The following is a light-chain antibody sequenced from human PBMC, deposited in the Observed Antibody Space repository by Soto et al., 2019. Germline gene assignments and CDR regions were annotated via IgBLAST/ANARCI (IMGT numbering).Light chain of an antibody. V-gene: IGLV2-23*01. CDR2: EGI. CDR1: SSDVGSYKF. CDR3: CSYAGSSTFYV. J-gene: IGLJ1*01. Sequence: QSALTQPASVSGSPGQSITVSCTGTSSDVGSYKFVSWYQQHPGKAPKLMIYEGIKRPSGVSNRFSGSKSGNTASLTISGLQAEYESEYYCCSYAGSSTFYVFATGSKVTVL.